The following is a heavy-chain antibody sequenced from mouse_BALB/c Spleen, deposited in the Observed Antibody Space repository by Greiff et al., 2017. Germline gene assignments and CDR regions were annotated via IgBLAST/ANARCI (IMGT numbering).Heavy chain of an antibody. CDR2: INPSTGYT. CDR1: GYTFTSYW. CDR3: ARGDYDYPWFAY. V-gene: IGHV1-7*01. D-gene: IGHD2-4*01. J-gene: IGHJ3*01. Sequence: VQLQQSGAELAKPGASVKMSCKASGYTFTSYWMHWVKQRPGQGLEWIGYINPSTGYTEYNQKFKDKATLTADKSSSTAYMQLSSLTSEDSAVYYCARGDYDYPWFAYWGQGTLVTVSA.